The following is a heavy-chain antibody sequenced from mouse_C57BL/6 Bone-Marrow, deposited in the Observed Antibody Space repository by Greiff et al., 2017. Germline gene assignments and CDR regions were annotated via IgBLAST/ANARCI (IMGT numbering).Heavy chain of an antibody. Sequence: QVQLQQPGAELVKPGASVKLSCKASGYTFTSYWMQWVKQRPGQGLEWIGEIDPSDSYTNYKQKFKGKATFTVDTSSSTAYMQLSSLTSEDSAVYYCARNMGMDGYYDYWYFDVWGTGTTVTVSS. CDR3: ARNMGMDGYYDYWYFDV. J-gene: IGHJ1*03. D-gene: IGHD2-3*01. CDR1: GYTFTSYW. V-gene: IGHV1-50*01. CDR2: IDPSDSYT.